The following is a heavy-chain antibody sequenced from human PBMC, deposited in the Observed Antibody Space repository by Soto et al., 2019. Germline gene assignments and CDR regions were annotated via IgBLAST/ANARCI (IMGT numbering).Heavy chain of an antibody. V-gene: IGHV3-23*01. J-gene: IGHJ4*02. D-gene: IGHD3-9*01. Sequence: GGSLRLSCAASGFTFSHSGMHWVRQAPAKGLEWVAAISGSGGSTYYADSVKGRFTISKDNSKNTLYLQMNSLRAEDTAVYYCAKDMGYDILTGYYMRYFDYWGQGTLVTVSS. CDR1: GFTFSHSG. CDR3: AKDMGYDILTGYYMRYFDY. CDR2: ISGSGGST.